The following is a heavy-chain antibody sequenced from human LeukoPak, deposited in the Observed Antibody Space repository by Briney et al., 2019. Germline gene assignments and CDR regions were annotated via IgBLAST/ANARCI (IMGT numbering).Heavy chain of an antibody. CDR3: ARERLYCSGGSCYSGGLDY. Sequence: GGSLRLSCAASAFTFSSYGMHWVRQAPGKGLEWVAVIWYDGSNKYYADSVKGRFTISRDNSKNTLYLQMNSLRAEDTAVYYCARERLYCSGGSCYSGGLDYWGQGTLVTVSS. V-gene: IGHV3-33*01. CDR2: IWYDGSNK. J-gene: IGHJ4*02. D-gene: IGHD2-15*01. CDR1: AFTFSSYG.